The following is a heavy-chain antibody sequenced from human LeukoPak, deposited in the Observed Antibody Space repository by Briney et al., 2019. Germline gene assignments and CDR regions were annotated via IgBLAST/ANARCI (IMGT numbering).Heavy chain of an antibody. D-gene: IGHD3-9*01. CDR3: ARDVAPLDRLDV. CDR2: IKSDGSST. J-gene: IGHJ6*02. CDR1: GFTLTTYW. V-gene: IGHV3-74*01. Sequence: GGSLRLSCAASGFTLTTYWMHWVRQAPGKGLVWVSRIKSDGSSTSYADSVKGRFTVSRDSAKNTLYLQMNSLRAEDTAVYYCARDVAPLDRLDVWGQGTTVTVSS.